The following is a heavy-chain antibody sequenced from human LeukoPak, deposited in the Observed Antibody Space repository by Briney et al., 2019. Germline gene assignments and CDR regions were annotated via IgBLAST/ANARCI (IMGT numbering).Heavy chain of an antibody. V-gene: IGHV1-69*13. CDR2: IIHIFGTA. CDR3: ARGRDGTAMAMIFDY. CDR1: GGTFISYA. D-gene: IGHD5-18*01. J-gene: IGHJ4*02. Sequence: SVKVSCKASGGTFISYAISWVRQAPGQGLEWMGGIIHIFGTANYAQKFQGRVTITADESTSTACMELSSLRSEDTAVYYCARGRDGTAMAMIFDYWGQGTLVTVSS.